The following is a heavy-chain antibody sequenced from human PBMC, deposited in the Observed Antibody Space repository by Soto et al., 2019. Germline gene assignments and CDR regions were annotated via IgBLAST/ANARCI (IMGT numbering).Heavy chain of an antibody. V-gene: IGHV4-59*04. J-gene: IGHJ5*02. CDR2: IYYSGST. D-gene: IGHD3-10*01. CDR3: SVGFGELLGNCFDP. CDR1: GGSISSYN. Sequence: SETLSLTCTVSGGSISSYNWSWIRQPPGKGLEWIGYIYYSGSTYYNPSLKSRVTISVDTSKNQFSLKLSSVAAADTAVYYCSVGFGELLGNCFDPWGQGTLVTVSS.